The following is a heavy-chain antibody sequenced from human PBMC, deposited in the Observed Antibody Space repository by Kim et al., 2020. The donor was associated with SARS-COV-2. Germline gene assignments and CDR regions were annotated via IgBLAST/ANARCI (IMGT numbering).Heavy chain of an antibody. Sequence: GGSLRLSCAASGFTFSSYAMHWVRQAPGKGLEWVAVISYDGSNKYYADSVKGRFTISRDNSKNTLYLQMNSLRAEDTAVYYCARELVLRYFDWLWGVDYWGQGTLVTVSS. J-gene: IGHJ4*02. CDR3: ARELVLRYFDWLWGVDY. CDR1: GFTFSSYA. CDR2: ISYDGSNK. V-gene: IGHV3-30*04. D-gene: IGHD3-9*01.